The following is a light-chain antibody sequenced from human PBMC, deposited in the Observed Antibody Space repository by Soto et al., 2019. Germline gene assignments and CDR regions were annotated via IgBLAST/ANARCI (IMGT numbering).Light chain of an antibody. V-gene: IGKV3-15*01. CDR2: GAS. CDR3: HQYNDWHSIT. Sequence: EIVLTQSPATISLSPGEISTLSCRASQSVASHLAWYQQKPGQAPRLLIFGASVRATGIPARFSGSGSGTEFVLTIDSLKSEDFAAYYCHQYNDWHSITFGQGTRLEIK. J-gene: IGKJ5*01. CDR1: QSVASH.